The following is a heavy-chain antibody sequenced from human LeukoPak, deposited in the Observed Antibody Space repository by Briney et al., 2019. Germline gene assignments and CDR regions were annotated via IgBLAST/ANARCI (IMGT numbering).Heavy chain of an antibody. CDR2: IIPIFGTA. Sequence: PCASVKVSCKASGGTFSSYAISWVRQAAGQGLEWMGGIIPIFGTANYAQKFQGRVTITADDSTSTAYMELSSLRSEDTAVYYCAISQQLWLRGNFDYWGQGTLVTVSS. D-gene: IGHD5-18*01. V-gene: IGHV1-69*13. CDR1: GGTFSSYA. J-gene: IGHJ4*02. CDR3: AISQQLWLRGNFDY.